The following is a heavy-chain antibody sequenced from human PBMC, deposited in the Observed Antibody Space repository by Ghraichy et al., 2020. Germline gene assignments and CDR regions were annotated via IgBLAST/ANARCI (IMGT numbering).Heavy chain of an antibody. D-gene: IGHD1-14*01. CDR2: LNTDGTTV. CDR1: GFSFTDYW. CDR3: VRSYKDGLRHFEY. J-gene: IGHJ4*02. Sequence: GESLNISCAASGFSFTDYWMHWVRQTPGRGLEWVSHLNTDGTTVNYADSVKGRFTISRDNAKNTVYLQMISLTVEDTAFYYCVRSYKDGLRHFEYWGQGTLVTVSS. V-gene: IGHV3-74*01.